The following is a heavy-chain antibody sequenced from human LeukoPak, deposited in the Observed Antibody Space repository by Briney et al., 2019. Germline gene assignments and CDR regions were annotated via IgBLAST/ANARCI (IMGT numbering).Heavy chain of an antibody. CDR3: ARDRIAAAGSNWFDP. D-gene: IGHD6-13*01. J-gene: IGHJ5*02. CDR2: ISSSSSYI. CDR1: GFTFSDHQ. Sequence: PGGSLRLSCAASGFTFSDHQMDWVRQAPGKGLEWVSSISSSSSYIYYADSVKGRFTISRDNAKNSLYLQMNSLRAEDTAVYYCARDRIAAAGSNWFDPWGQGTLVTVSS. V-gene: IGHV3-21*01.